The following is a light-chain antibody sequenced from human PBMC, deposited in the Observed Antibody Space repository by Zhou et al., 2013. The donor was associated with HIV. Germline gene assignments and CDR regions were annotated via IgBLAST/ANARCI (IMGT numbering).Light chain of an antibody. CDR1: QTIDSS. Sequence: EVVMTQSPATLSASPGESVTLSCRASQTIDSSLAWYHQHPGQAPRLLIFLASTRPSGVPDRVRGSGSGTEFTLSITNVRSEDVGVYYCQQYKRWPLTFGQRARLEIK. J-gene: IGKJ5*01. CDR3: QQYKRWPLT. V-gene: IGKV3-15*01. CDR2: LAS.